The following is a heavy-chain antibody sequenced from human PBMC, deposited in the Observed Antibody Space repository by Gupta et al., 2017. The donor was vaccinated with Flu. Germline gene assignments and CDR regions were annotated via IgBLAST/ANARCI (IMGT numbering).Heavy chain of an antibody. Sequence: EVQLVESGGGLVKPGGSLRLSCAASGFTCSTYGMNWVRQAPGKGLEWLSSISSSSSYIYYADSVKGRFTISRDNAKNSLSLQMNSLRAEDTAVYYCTRAWDCSGGSCYSDYWGQGALVTVSS. CDR1: GFTCSTYG. CDR3: TRAWDCSGGSCYSDY. D-gene: IGHD2-15*01. J-gene: IGHJ4*02. CDR2: ISSSSSYI. V-gene: IGHV3-21*01.